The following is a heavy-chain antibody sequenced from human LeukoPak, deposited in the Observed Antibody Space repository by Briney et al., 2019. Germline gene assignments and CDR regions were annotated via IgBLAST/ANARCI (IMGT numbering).Heavy chain of an antibody. CDR2: IYHSEIT. CDR3: ARGSWQLAEEVY. CDR1: GVSISSNSYY. D-gene: IGHD6-6*01. J-gene: IGHJ4*02. V-gene: IGHV4-39*07. Sequence: ASVTLSLTCSVSGVSISSNSYYWGWIGHPPGKELEWSGEIYHSEITNYNPALNSRVTISVDKSKNHFSLKLSSVTAAHTAVYYCARGSWQLAEEVYWGEGTLVTVPS.